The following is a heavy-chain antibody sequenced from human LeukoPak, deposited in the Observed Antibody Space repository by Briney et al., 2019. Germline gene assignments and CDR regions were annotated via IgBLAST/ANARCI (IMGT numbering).Heavy chain of an antibody. CDR3: ASSLVGDGRGYDAFDI. D-gene: IGHD1-26*01. Sequence: PGRSLRLSCAASGFTFSIYWMSWVRQGPGKGLVWVSRINSHGTSTNYADSVKGRFTVSRDNSKSTLYLQMNSLRVEDTAVYYCASSLVGDGRGYDAFDIWGQGTMVTVSS. CDR2: INSHGTST. CDR1: GFTFSIYW. V-gene: IGHV3-74*01. J-gene: IGHJ3*02.